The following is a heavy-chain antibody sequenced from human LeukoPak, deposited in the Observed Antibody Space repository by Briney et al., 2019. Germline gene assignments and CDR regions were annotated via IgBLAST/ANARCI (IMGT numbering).Heavy chain of an antibody. CDR3: ARGRRRYCGADCYSSGAFDI. V-gene: IGHV3-30*04. Sequence: GGSLRLSCAASGFTFSSYAMHWVRQAPGKGLEWVAVISYDGSNKYYADSVRGRFTISRDNSKNTLYLQMNSLRAEDTAVYYCARGRRRYCGADCYSSGAFDIWGQGTMVTVSS. D-gene: IGHD2-21*02. CDR1: GFTFSSYA. J-gene: IGHJ3*02. CDR2: ISYDGSNK.